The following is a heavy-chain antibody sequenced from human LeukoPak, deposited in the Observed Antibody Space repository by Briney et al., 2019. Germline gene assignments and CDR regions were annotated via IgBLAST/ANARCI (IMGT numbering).Heavy chain of an antibody. Sequence: KPSETLSLTCAVYGGSFSGYYWSWIRQPPGKGLEWIGEINHSGSTNYNPSLKSRVTISVDTSKNQFSLKLSSVTAADTAVYYCARAASGSYSALDYWGQGTPVTVSS. CDR2: INHSGST. J-gene: IGHJ4*02. CDR1: GGSFSGYY. V-gene: IGHV4-34*01. CDR3: ARAASGSYSALDY. D-gene: IGHD1-26*01.